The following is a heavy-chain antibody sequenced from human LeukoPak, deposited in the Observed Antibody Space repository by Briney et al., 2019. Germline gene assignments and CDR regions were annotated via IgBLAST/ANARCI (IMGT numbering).Heavy chain of an antibody. V-gene: IGHV3-74*01. CDR1: RFTVSSYW. D-gene: IGHD2-15*01. Sequence: GGSLRLSCAASRFTVSSYWIHWVRQAPGKGLVWVSLIRRDGTTSFAASVQGRFTISRDNARNTLYLQMNSLAAEDTAVYYCARDAGQATPFDYWGPGTLVTVSS. CDR3: ARDAGQATPFDY. J-gene: IGHJ4*02. CDR2: IRRDGTT.